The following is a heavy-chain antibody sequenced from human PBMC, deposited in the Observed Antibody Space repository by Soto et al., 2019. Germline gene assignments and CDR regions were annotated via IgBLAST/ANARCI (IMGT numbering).Heavy chain of an antibody. J-gene: IGHJ6*02. V-gene: IGHV3-30-3*01. D-gene: IGHD3-3*01. CDR1: GFTFSSYA. Sequence: GGSLRLSCAASGFTFSSYAMHWVRQAPGKGLEWVAVISYDGSNKYYADSVKGRFTISRDNSKNTLYLQMNSLRAEDTAVYYCAREVGPYDFWSGYLIGEGGCYYGMDVWGQGATVTVSS. CDR2: ISYDGSNK. CDR3: AREVGPYDFWSGYLIGEGGCYYGMDV.